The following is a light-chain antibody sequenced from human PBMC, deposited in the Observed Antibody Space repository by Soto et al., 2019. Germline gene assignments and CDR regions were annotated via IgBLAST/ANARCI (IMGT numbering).Light chain of an antibody. V-gene: IGLV2-11*01. J-gene: IGLJ3*02. CDR1: NSDIGNYNY. CDR2: DVT. CDR3: CSYPGSHTWV. Sequence: QSALTQPRSVSGSPGQSVTISCTGTNSDIGNYNYVSWYQQHPGKAPKVMIYDVTKRSSGVPDRFSGSTSGNTASLTISGLQAEDEADYYCCSYPGSHTWVFGGGTQLTVL.